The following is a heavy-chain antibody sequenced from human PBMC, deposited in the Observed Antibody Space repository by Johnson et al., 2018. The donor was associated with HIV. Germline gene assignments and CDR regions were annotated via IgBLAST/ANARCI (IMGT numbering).Heavy chain of an antibody. CDR1: GFTFSSYW. Sequence: EKLVESGGGLVQPGGSLRLSCAASGFTFSSYWMHWVRQAPGKGLVWVSRINSDGSSTSYADSVKGRFTISRDNAKNTLFLQMNSLRAEDTAVYFCAKVRLGNHDGFDIWGQGTLVTVSS. CDR3: AKVRLGNHDGFDI. J-gene: IGHJ3*02. CDR2: INSDGSST. V-gene: IGHV3-74*01. D-gene: IGHD1-14*01.